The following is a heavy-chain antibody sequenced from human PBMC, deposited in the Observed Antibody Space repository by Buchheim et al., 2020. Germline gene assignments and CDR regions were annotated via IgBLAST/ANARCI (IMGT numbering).Heavy chain of an antibody. CDR2: LSHDGRNE. J-gene: IGHJ4*02. V-gene: IGHV3-30*03. CDR3: ARYQRDYSGSGTYGGIAY. D-gene: IGHD3-10*01. CDR1: GFSVSHYG. Sequence: QVHLVESGGGVVQPGRSLRVSCAASGFSVSHYGLHWVRQAPGKGLEWVTSLSHDGRNEFYADSVKGRFTIPRDNSKNTLSLQMNSLRAEDTAVYYCARYQRDYSGSGTYGGIAYWGPGTL.